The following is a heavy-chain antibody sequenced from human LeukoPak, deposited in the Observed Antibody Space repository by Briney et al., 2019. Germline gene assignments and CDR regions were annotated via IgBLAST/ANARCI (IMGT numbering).Heavy chain of an antibody. D-gene: IGHD4-17*01. J-gene: IGHJ4*02. CDR1: GYTFTSYY. Sequence: ASVTVSCKASGYTFTSYYMHWVRQAPGQGLEWMGIINPSGGSTSYAQKFQGRVTMTRDMSTSTVYMELSSLRSEDTAVYYCARSYGDYRIDYWGQGTLVTVSS. CDR2: INPSGGST. CDR3: ARSYGDYRIDY. V-gene: IGHV1-46*01.